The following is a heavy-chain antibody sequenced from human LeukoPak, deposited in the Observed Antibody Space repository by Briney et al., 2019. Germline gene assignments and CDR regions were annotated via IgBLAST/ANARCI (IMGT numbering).Heavy chain of an antibody. Sequence: ASVKVSCKASGYTFTGYYMHWVRQAPGQGLEWMGRINPNSGGTNYVQKFQGRFTMTRDTSISTAYMELSRLRSDDTAVYYCARASDILAAAGKYYFDYWGQGTLVTVSS. CDR2: INPNSGGT. D-gene: IGHD6-13*01. V-gene: IGHV1-2*06. CDR1: GYTFTGYY. J-gene: IGHJ4*02. CDR3: ARASDILAAAGKYYFDY.